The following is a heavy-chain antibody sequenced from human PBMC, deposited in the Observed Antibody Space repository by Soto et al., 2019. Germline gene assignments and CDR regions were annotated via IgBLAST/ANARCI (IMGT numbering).Heavy chain of an antibody. J-gene: IGHJ6*02. V-gene: IGHV3-30-3*01. CDR2: ISYDGSNK. Sequence: QVQLVESGGGVVQPGRSLRLSCAASGFTFSSYAMHWVRQAPGKGLEWVAVISYDGSNKYYADSVKGRFTISRDNSKNTLYLQMNSLRAEDTAVYDCARENSDGGMDVWGQGTTVTVSS. CDR1: GFTFSSYA. CDR3: ARENSDGGMDV.